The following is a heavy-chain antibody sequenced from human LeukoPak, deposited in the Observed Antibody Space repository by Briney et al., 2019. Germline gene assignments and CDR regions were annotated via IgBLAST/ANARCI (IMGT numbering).Heavy chain of an antibody. V-gene: IGHV1-24*01. J-gene: IGHJ4*02. CDR1: GYTLTELS. CDR2: FDPEDGET. CDR3: EKDGGAVAVGWWGY. Sequence: ASVKVSCKVSGYTLTELSMHWVRQAPGKGLEWMGGFDPEDGETIYAQKYQGRVTMSEDTSTDTAYMELSSLRSEDTAVYYYEKDGGAVAVGWWGYWGQGTLVTVSS. D-gene: IGHD2-15*01.